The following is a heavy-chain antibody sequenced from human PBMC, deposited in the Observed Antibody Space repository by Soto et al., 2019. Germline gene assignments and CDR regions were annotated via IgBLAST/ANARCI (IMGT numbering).Heavy chain of an antibody. D-gene: IGHD3-10*01. Sequence: PGESLKISCKGSGYSFTSYWIGWVRQMPGKGLEWMGIIYPGDSDTRYSPFFQGQVTISADKSISTAYLQWSSLKASDTAMYYCASRGAPNPATNEEWFDPWGQGTLVTLSS. CDR2: IYPGDSDT. J-gene: IGHJ5*02. CDR3: ASRGAPNPATNEEWFDP. CDR1: GYSFTSYW. V-gene: IGHV5-51*01.